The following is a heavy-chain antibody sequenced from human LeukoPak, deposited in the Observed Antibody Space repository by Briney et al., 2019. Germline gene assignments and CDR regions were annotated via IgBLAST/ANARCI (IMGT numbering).Heavy chain of an antibody. CDR2: ISGSGGST. Sequence: PGGSLRLSCAASGFSFSSYAMSWVRQAPGKGLEWVSAISGSGGSTYYADSVKGRFTISRDNSKNTLYLQMNSLRAEDTAVYYCAKSLYGSGSYYPNWFDPWGQGTLVTVSS. CDR3: AKSLYGSGSYYPNWFDP. V-gene: IGHV3-23*01. CDR1: GFSFSSYA. D-gene: IGHD3-10*01. J-gene: IGHJ5*02.